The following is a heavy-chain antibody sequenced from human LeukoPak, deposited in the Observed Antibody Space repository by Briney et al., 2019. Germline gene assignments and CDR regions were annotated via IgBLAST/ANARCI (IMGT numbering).Heavy chain of an antibody. V-gene: IGHV4-61*02. CDR3: AREGYSGTS. CDR2: IYTSGST. CDR1: GGSISSGSYY. D-gene: IGHD6-13*01. J-gene: IGHJ4*02. Sequence: SETLSLTCTVSGGSISSGSYYWSWIRQPAGKGLEWIGRIYTSGSTNYNPSLKSRVTISVDTSKNQFSLKLSSVTAADTAVYYCAREGYSGTSWGQGTLVTVSS.